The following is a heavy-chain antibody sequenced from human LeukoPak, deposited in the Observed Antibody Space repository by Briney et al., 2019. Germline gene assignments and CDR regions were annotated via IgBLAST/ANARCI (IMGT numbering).Heavy chain of an antibody. CDR1: GYSFTSYW. CDR3: ARQLRVGTVQGFDP. V-gene: IGHV5-10-1*01. CDR2: IDPTDSYT. D-gene: IGHD4-17*01. J-gene: IGHJ5*02. Sequence: RGESLNISCKGSGYSFTSYWISWVRQMPGKGLEWMGRIDPTDSYTNYRPSFQGHVTTSADKSISTVYLHGSSLKASDTAMYYCARQLRVGTVQGFDPWGQGTLVTVSS.